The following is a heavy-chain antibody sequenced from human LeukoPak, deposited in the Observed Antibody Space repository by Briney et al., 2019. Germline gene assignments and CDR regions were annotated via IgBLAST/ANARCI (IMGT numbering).Heavy chain of an antibody. CDR1: GGTFNSYA. CDR3: ARARREQQLGYYYYGMDV. J-gene: IGHJ6*02. Sequence: ASVNVSCKASGGTFNSYAISWVRQAPGQGLEWMGGIIPIFGTANYAQKFQGRVTITADESTSTAYMELSSLRSEDTAVYYCARARREQQLGYYYYGMDVWGQGTTVTVSS. D-gene: IGHD6-13*01. CDR2: IIPIFGTA. V-gene: IGHV1-69*13.